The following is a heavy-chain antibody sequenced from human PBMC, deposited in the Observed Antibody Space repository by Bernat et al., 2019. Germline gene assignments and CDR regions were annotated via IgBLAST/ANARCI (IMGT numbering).Heavy chain of an antibody. Sequence: QVQLQQWGAGLLKPSETLSLTCAVYGGSFSGYYWSWIRQPPGKGLEWIGEINHSGSTNYNPSLKSRVTLSVDTSKNQFSLKLSSVTAADTAVYYWAGGHDYYFDLWGRGTLVTVSS. J-gene: IGHJ2*01. CDR1: GGSFSGYY. CDR2: INHSGST. D-gene: IGHD4-11*01. CDR3: AGGHDYYFDL. V-gene: IGHV4-34*01.